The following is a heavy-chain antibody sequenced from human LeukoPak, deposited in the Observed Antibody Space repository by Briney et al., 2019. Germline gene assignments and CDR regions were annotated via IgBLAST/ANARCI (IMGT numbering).Heavy chain of an antibody. V-gene: IGHV3-48*01. J-gene: IGHJ4*02. CDR1: GFSFSSYS. D-gene: IGHD2-8*01. CDR2: ISSSSSTI. CDR3: ARDLGVYSRYYFDY. Sequence: GGSLRLSCVAPGFSFSSYSMNWVRQAPGKGLEWVSYISSSSSTIYYADSVKGRFTISRDNAKNSLYLQMNSLRVEDTAVYYCARDLGVYSRYYFDYWGQGTLVTVSS.